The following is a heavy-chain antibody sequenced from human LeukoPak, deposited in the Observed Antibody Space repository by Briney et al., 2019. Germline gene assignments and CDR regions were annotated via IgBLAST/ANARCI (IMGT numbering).Heavy chain of an antibody. J-gene: IGHJ4*02. CDR3: ARGSGSDYGDCFDY. CDR1: GFTFSRYE. D-gene: IGHD4-17*01. V-gene: IGHV3-48*03. CDR2: ISSSDSAI. Sequence: GGSLRLSCAASGFTFSRYEMNWVRQAPGKGLEWVSYISSSDSAIYYADSVRGRFTISRDNAQNSLYLQMNSLRAEDTAVYYCARGSGSDYGDCFDYWGREPWSPPPQ.